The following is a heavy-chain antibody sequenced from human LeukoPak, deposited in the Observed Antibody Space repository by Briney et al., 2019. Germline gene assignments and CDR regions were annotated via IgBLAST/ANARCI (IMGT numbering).Heavy chain of an antibody. Sequence: GGSLRVSCVGSGFIFSNFNMNWVRQAPEKGLEWVSSISSTGNYIHYADSVKGRFTISRDNAQKSLYLQMNSLRVEDSAVYYCARVSTGPVWGQGTLVTVSS. CDR3: ARVSTGPV. J-gene: IGHJ4*02. CDR2: ISSTGNYI. D-gene: IGHD1-1*01. CDR1: GFIFSNFN. V-gene: IGHV3-21*01.